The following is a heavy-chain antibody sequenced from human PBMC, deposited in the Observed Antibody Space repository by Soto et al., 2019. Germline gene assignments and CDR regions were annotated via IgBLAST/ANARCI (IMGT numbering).Heavy chain of an antibody. J-gene: IGHJ4*02. CDR2: ISSSSSYI. D-gene: IGHD3-3*01. V-gene: IGHV3-21*01. CDR3: ARTIGVLRYFDY. CDR1: GFTFSSYS. Sequence: PGGSLRLSCAASGFTFSSYSMNWVRQAPGKGLEWVSSISSSSSYIYYADSVKGRFTISRDNAKNSLYLQMNSLRAEDTAVYYCARTIGVLRYFDYWGQGALVTVSS.